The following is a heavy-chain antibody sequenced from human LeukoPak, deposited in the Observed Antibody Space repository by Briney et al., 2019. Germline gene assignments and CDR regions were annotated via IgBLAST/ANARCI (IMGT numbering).Heavy chain of an antibody. CDR1: GGSISSGSYY. CDR3: ARGYYYYYMDV. CDR2: IYTSGST. Sequence: SSETLSLTCAVSGGSISSGSYYWSWIRQPAGQGLEWIGRIYTSGSTNYNPSLRSRVTTSVDTSKNQFSLKLSSVTAADTAVYYCARGYYYYYMDVWGKGTTVTVSS. V-gene: IGHV4-61*02. J-gene: IGHJ6*03.